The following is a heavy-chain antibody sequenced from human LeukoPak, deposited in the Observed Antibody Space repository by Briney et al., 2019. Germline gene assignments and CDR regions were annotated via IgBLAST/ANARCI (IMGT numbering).Heavy chain of an antibody. D-gene: IGHD2/OR15-2a*01. Sequence: GGSLRLSCAASGFSFSDYYMSWIPQAPGRGLEWVSYISSTSGDINYADSVKGRFTISRDNAMMSLYLQMSSLRAEDTAVYYCVRGGAFYADNWSQGTLVTVSS. CDR3: VRGGAFYADN. J-gene: IGHJ4*02. V-gene: IGHV3-11*05. CDR1: GFSFSDYY. CDR2: ISSTSGDI.